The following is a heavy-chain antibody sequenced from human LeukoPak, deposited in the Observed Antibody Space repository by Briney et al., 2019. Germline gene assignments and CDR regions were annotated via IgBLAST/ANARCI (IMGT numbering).Heavy chain of an antibody. J-gene: IGHJ5*02. D-gene: IGHD3-22*01. CDR3: ARQRGYHYDSTTNRFSDL. CDR2: VYYSGIT. CDR1: GASIDRSTYY. V-gene: IGHV4-39*01. Sequence: SETLSLTCSVSGASIDRSTYYWGWIRQPPGKGLEWIGSVYYSGITYYNPSLKSRVTISVDTSKNQFSLRLSSVTAADTAVYYCARQRGYHYDSTTNRFSDLWGQGTRVTVSS.